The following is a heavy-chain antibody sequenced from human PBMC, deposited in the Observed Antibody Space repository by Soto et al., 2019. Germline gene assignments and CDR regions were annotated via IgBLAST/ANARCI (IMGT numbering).Heavy chain of an antibody. J-gene: IGHJ3*02. CDR2: INHNGAS. Sequence: QVHLQQWGAGLLKPSETLSLTCGVYGGSFGTSYWAWIRQSPEKGLEWIGEINHNGASNYNPSLKMRVTITLDMAENKFSLKLTPVAAADTDVYYCARVTRFPDAFDIWGQGTPVIVSS. CDR3: ARVTRFPDAFDI. V-gene: IGHV4-34*01. CDR1: GGSFGTSY.